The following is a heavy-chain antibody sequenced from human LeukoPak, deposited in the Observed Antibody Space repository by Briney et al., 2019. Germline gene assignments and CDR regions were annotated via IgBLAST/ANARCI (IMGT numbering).Heavy chain of an antibody. J-gene: IGHJ6*03. Sequence: PGGSLRLSCAASGFTFSSYGMSWVRQAPGKGLEWVSAISGSGGSTYYADSVKGRFTISRDNSKNTLYLQMNSLRAEDTAVYYCAKAHNWKKDYYYYMDVWGKGTTVTVSS. D-gene: IGHD1-20*01. CDR3: AKAHNWKKDYYYYMDV. CDR1: GFTFSSYG. V-gene: IGHV3-23*01. CDR2: ISGSGGST.